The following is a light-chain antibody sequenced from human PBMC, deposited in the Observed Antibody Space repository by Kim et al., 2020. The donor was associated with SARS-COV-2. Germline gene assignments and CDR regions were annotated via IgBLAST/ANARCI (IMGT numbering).Light chain of an antibody. CDR1: QSVSNSY. V-gene: IGKV3-20*01. Sequence: LSPGERATLSGRASQSVSNSYLAWYQQKPGQAPRLLIYDASSRATGIPDRFSGSGSGTDFSLTISRLEPEDFAVYSCQQYGTSPLTFGQGTKLEI. J-gene: IGKJ2*01. CDR2: DAS. CDR3: QQYGTSPLT.